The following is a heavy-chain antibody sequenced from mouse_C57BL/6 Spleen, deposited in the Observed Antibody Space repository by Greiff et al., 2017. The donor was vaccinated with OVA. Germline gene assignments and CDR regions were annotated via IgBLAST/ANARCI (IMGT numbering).Heavy chain of an antibody. CDR1: GYTFTDYE. CDR2: IDPETGGT. Sequence: VQLQQSGAELVRPGASVTLSCKASGYTFTDYEMHWVKQTPVHGLEWIGAIDPETGGTAYNQKFKGKAILTADKSSSTAYMELRSLTSEDSAVYYCTRSTLAWFAYWGQGTLVTVSA. V-gene: IGHV1-15*01. D-gene: IGHD6-1*01. J-gene: IGHJ3*01. CDR3: TRSTLAWFAY.